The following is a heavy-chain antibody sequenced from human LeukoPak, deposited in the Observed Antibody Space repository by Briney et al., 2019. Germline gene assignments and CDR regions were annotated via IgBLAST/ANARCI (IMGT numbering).Heavy chain of an antibody. Sequence: SETLSLTCTVSGGSISSYYWSWIRQPPGKGLEWIGYIYYSGSTNYNPSLKSRVTISVDTSKNQFSLKLSSVTAADTAVYYCARDHGLAAAGTFVYWGQGTLVTVSS. CDR1: GGSISSYY. CDR3: ARDHGLAAAGTFVY. J-gene: IGHJ4*02. CDR2: IYYSGST. D-gene: IGHD6-13*01. V-gene: IGHV4-59*01.